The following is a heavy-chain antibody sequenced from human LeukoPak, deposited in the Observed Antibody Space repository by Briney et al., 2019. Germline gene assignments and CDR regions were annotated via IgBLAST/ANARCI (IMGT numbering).Heavy chain of an antibody. CDR1: GFTVSSNY. D-gene: IGHD3-22*01. V-gene: IGHV3-23*01. CDR2: ISGSGGST. Sequence: PGGSLRLSCAASGFTVSSNYMSWVRQAPGKGLEWVSAISGSGGSTYYADSVKGRFTISRDNSKNTLYLQMNSLRAEDTAVYYCAKEIYDRDPPYDYWGQGTLVTVSS. CDR3: AKEIYDRDPPYDY. J-gene: IGHJ4*02.